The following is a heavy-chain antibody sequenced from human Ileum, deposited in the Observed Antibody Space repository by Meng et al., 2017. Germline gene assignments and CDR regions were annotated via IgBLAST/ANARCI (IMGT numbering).Heavy chain of an antibody. D-gene: IGHD3-10*01. CDR3: TTYRMWKLLWPHVEY. J-gene: IGHJ4*01. CDR1: GFTFSSAW. Sequence: GESLKISCAASGFTFSSAWMSWVRQAPGKGLEWLGRIKTETDGATTNYPAPVKGRFTISRDDSKNTLYLQMNSLKTEDTAVYYCTTYRMWKLLWPHVEYWGHGTLVTVAS. CDR2: IKTETDGATT. V-gene: IGHV3-15*01.